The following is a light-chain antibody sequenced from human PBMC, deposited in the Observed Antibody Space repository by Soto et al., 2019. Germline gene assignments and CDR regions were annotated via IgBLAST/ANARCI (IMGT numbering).Light chain of an antibody. CDR3: QQYYSYPIT. CDR2: AAS. CDR1: QGISSY. J-gene: IGKJ5*01. Sequence: AIRMTQSPSSFSASTGDRVTITCRASQGISSYLALYQQKPGKAPKLLIYAASTLQSGVPSRFSGSGSGTDFTLTISCLQSEDVATYYCQQYYSYPITFGQGTRLEIK. V-gene: IGKV1-8*01.